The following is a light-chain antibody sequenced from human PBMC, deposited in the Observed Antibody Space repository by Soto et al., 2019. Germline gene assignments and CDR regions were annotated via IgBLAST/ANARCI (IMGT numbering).Light chain of an antibody. CDR3: QQYKSYPLT. V-gene: IGKV1D-16*01. J-gene: IGKJ4*01. Sequence: DIQMTQSPSSLSASVGDRVTITCRASQGISTWLAWYQQKPEKGPKTLIFDASTLQGGVPSRFSGSGSGTDFTLTISSMQPEDFATYYCQQYKSYPLTFGGGTKVDIK. CDR2: DAS. CDR1: QGISTW.